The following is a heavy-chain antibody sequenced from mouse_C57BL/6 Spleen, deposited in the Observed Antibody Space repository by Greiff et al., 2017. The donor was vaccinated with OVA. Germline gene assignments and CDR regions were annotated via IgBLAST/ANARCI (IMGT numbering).Heavy chain of an antibody. V-gene: IGHV2-2*01. J-gene: IGHJ4*01. CDR2: IWSGGST. Sequence: QVQLQQSGPGLVQPSQSLSITCTVSGFSLTSYGVHWVRQSPGKGLEWLGVIWSGGSTDYNAAFISRLSISKDNSKSQVFFKMNSLQADDTAIYYCAIYYYGSSKGDYYAMDYWGQGTSVTVSS. CDR3: AIYYYGSSKGDYYAMDY. CDR1: GFSLTSYG. D-gene: IGHD1-1*01.